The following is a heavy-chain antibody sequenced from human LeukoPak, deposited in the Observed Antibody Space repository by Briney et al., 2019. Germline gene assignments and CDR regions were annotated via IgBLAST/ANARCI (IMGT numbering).Heavy chain of an antibody. CDR2: INPSGGST. J-gene: IGHJ4*02. CDR3: ARSLGYSGSYYYYFDY. V-gene: IGHV1-46*01. CDR1: GYTFTSYY. Sequence: GASVKVSCKASGYTFTSYYMHWVRRAPGRGLEWMGIINPSGGSTSYAQKFQGRVTMTRDTSTSTVYMELSSLRSDDTAVYYCARSLGYSGSYYYYFDYWGQGTLVTVSS. D-gene: IGHD1-26*01.